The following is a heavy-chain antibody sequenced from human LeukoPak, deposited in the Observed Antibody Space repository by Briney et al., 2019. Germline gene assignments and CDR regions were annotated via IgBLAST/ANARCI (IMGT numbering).Heavy chain of an antibody. CDR2: VYNSGTT. CDR3: AREREVVKFDQFSYWIDV. CDR1: GDSISNNF. D-gene: IGHD2-15*01. J-gene: IGHJ6*04. Sequence: SETLSLTCTVSGDSISNNFWSWIRQPAEEGLEWIGRVYNSGTTNYNPSVKSRVIMSVDTSTNQFSLKLRSVTAADTAVYYCAREREVVKFDQFSYWIDVWGKGTTVTVSS. V-gene: IGHV4-4*07.